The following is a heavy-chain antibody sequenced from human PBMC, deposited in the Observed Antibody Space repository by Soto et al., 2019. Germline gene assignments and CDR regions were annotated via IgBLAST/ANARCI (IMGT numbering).Heavy chain of an antibody. CDR1: GDSVSSTSAS. V-gene: IGHV6-1*01. J-gene: IGHJ4*02. Sequence: SQTLSLTCAISGDSVSSTSASWSWIRQSPSRGLEWLGRTYYRSKWYSDYAVSVKSRITINPDTSKNQFSLQLNSVTPEDTAVYYCARGSYYSGWVWGQGTLVTVSS. CDR2: TYYRSKWYS. D-gene: IGHD6-19*01. CDR3: ARGSYYSGWV.